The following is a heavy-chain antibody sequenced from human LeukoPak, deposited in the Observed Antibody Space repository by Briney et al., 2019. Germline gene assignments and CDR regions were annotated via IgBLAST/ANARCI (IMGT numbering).Heavy chain of an antibody. J-gene: IGHJ4*02. CDR1: GFIFDTLY. CDR2: ISISGTTI. V-gene: IGHV3-48*01. CDR3: SAAKFDY. Sequence: GGSLKLSCAGSGFIFDTLYMNWVRQAPGKGLEWVSHISISGTTIHYADSVKGRFTISRDSAKNSLYLQLNSLRGEDTAVYYCSAAKFDYWGQGTLLTVSS.